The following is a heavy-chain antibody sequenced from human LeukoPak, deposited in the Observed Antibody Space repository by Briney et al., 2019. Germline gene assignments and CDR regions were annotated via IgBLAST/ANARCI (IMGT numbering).Heavy chain of an antibody. D-gene: IGHD3-3*01. Sequence: SETLSLTCTVSGGSLSNYYWSWIRQPPGKALEWIGYMYYTGDTNYNPSLKSRVTISVDTSKNQFSLKLSSVTAADTAVYYCARGSGLYYYYMDVWGKGTTVTVSS. J-gene: IGHJ6*03. CDR1: GGSLSNYY. CDR2: MYYTGDT. CDR3: ARGSGLYYYYMDV. V-gene: IGHV4-59*01.